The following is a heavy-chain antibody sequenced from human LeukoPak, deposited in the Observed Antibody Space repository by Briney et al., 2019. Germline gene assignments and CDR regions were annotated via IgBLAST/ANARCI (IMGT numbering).Heavy chain of an antibody. J-gene: IGHJ4*02. CDR2: IRSKANSYAT. CDR3: TRLRPAVAATTDY. Sequence: GGSLRLSCAASGFTFSGSAMHWVRQASGKGLEWVGRIRSKANSYATAYAASVKGRFTISRDDSKNTAYLQMNSLKTEDTAAYYCTRLRPAVAATTDYWGQGTLVTVSS. CDR1: GFTFSGSA. D-gene: IGHD6-19*01. V-gene: IGHV3-73*01.